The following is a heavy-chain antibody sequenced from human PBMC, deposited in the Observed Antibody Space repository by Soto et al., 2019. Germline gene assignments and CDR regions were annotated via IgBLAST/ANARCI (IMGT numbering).Heavy chain of an antibody. D-gene: IGHD3-3*01. V-gene: IGHV3-23*01. J-gene: IGHJ5*02. Sequence: GGSLRLSCGASGFTFSSYAMSWVRQAPGKGLEWVSAISGSGGSTYYADSVKGRFTISRDNSKNTLYLQMNSLRAEDTAVYYCAKGHVYYDFWSGYSNWFDPWGQGTLVTVSS. CDR3: AKGHVYYDFWSGYSNWFDP. CDR1: GFTFSSYA. CDR2: ISGSGGST.